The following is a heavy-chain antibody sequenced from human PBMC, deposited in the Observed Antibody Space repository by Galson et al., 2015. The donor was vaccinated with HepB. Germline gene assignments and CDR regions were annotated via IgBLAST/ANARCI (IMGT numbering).Heavy chain of an antibody. CDR2: ISLSSSNI. Sequence: SLRLSCAASGFNFNRYTMNWVRQAPGRGPEWVAQISLSSSNIYYADSVKGRFTVSRDNAKNSLYLQMSSLRVEDTAVYYCTRGAIYWGQGTLVTVSS. V-gene: IGHV3-48*04. CDR1: GFNFNRYT. J-gene: IGHJ4*02. CDR3: TRGAIY.